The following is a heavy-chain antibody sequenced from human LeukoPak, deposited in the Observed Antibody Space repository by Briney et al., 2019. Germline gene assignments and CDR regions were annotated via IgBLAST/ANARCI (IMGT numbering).Heavy chain of an antibody. D-gene: IGHD6-6*01. V-gene: IGHV5-51*01. CDR2: IYPGDSDT. CDR1: GYSFTSYW. CDR3: ARHGIAARADFDY. Sequence: GESLKISCKGSGYSFTSYWIGWVRQMPGKGLERMGIIYPGDSDTRYSPSFQGQVTISADKSISTAYLQWSSLKASDTAMYYCARHGIAARADFDYWGQGTLVTVSS. J-gene: IGHJ4*02.